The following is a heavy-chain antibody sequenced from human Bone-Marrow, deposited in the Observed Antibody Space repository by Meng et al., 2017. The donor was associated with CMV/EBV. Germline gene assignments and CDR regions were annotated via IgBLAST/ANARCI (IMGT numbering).Heavy chain of an antibody. V-gene: IGHV1-2*02. CDR2: INPNSGGT. CDR3: ARAVRRYCSGGSCYLSYYYGMDV. CDR1: GYTFTGYY. J-gene: IGHJ6*02. Sequence: ASVKVSCKASGYTFTGYYMHWVRQAPGQGLEWMGWINPNSGGTNYAQKFQGRVTMTRDTSISTAYMELSRLRSDDTAVYYCARAVRRYCSGGSCYLSYYYGMDVWGQGTTVTVSS. D-gene: IGHD2-15*01.